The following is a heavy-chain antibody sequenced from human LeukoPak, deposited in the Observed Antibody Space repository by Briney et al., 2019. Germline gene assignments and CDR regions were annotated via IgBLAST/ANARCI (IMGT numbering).Heavy chain of an antibody. CDR3: AKVVNSGSYVDY. D-gene: IGHD1-26*01. J-gene: IGHJ4*02. Sequence: GGSLRLSCAASGFTFSSYAMSWVRQAPGKGLEWVSAISGSGGSTYYADSVKGRFTISRDNSKNTLYLQMNSLRAEDTAVYYRAKVVNSGSYVDYWGQGTLVTVSS. CDR1: GFTFSSYA. V-gene: IGHV3-23*01. CDR2: ISGSGGST.